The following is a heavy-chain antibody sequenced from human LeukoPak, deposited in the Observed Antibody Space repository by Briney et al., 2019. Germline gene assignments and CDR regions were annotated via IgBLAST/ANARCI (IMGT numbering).Heavy chain of an antibody. CDR3: ATVVPAAISYFQH. J-gene: IGHJ1*01. CDR2: IRYDGSNK. Sequence: GGALRLSCAASGVTFSSYGMHWGRRAPGRGLEGVAFIRYDGSNKYYADSVKGRFTISRDNSKNTLYLQMNSLRAEDTAVYYCATVVPAAISYFQHWGQGALVTVSS. CDR1: GVTFSSYG. D-gene: IGHD2-2*01. V-gene: IGHV3-30*02.